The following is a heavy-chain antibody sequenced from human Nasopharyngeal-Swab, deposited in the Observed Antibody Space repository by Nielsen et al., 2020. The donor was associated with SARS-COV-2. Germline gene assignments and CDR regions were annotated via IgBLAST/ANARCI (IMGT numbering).Heavy chain of an antibody. J-gene: IGHJ4*02. CDR3: TTDFYFDY. V-gene: IGHV3-73*01. Sequence: VRQMPGKGLEWLGRIGDKDHNYATTYGASVKGRFTISRDDSKNTAFLQMDNLKTEDTALYYCTTDFYFDYWGQGTLVTVSS. CDR2: IGDKDHNYAT.